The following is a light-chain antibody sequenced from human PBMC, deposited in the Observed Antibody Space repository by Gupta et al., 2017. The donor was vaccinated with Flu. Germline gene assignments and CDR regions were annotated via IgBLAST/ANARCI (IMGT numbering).Light chain of an antibody. V-gene: IGLV3-25*02. CDR1: ALPKQY. CDR2: KDS. CDR3: QSADSSGTYQV. Sequence: SYELPQPPSVSVSPGQTARITCSGDALPKQYAYWYQQKPGQAPVLVIYKDSERPSGIPERFSCSSSGTTVTLHISGVQAEDEADYDCQSADSSGTYQVFGGGTKLTVL. J-gene: IGLJ3*02.